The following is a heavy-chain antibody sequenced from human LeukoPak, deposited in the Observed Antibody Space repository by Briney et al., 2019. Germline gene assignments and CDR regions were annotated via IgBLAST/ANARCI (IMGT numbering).Heavy chain of an antibody. CDR1: GFTVSSNY. CDR3: ARGSRLDYYFDY. J-gene: IGHJ4*02. CDR2: ISSSGSTI. D-gene: IGHD3-9*01. Sequence: NPGGSLRLSCAASGFTVSSNYMSWVRQAPGKGLEWVSYISSSGSTIYYADSVKGRFTISRDNAKNSLYLQMNSLRAEDTAVYYCARGSRLDYYFDYWGQGTLVTVSS. V-gene: IGHV3-11*04.